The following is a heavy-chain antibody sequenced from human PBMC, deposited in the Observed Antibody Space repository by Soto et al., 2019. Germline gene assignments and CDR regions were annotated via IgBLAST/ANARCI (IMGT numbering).Heavy chain of an antibody. V-gene: IGHV4-59*01. CDR3: ARETDLPQLYIAARPTVAFDI. J-gene: IGHJ3*02. Sequence: PSETLSLTCTVSGGSISSYYWSWIRQPPGKGLEWIGYIYYSGSTNYNPSLKGRVTISVDTSKNQFSLKLSSVTAADTAVYYCARETDLPQLYIAARPTVAFDIWGQGTMVTVSS. CDR2: IYYSGST. D-gene: IGHD6-6*01. CDR1: GGSISSYY.